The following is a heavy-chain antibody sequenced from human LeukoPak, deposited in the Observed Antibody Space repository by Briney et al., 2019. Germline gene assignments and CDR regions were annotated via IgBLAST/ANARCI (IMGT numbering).Heavy chain of an antibody. CDR1: GASISSDY. CDR3: ARHFPYCGGDCPYYYMDV. CDR2: IYSSETT. J-gene: IGHJ6*03. D-gene: IGHD2-21*02. V-gene: IGHV4-4*09. Sequence: SETLSLTCSVSGASISSDYWSWIRQPPGKGLEWIGNIYSSETTKYNPSLRSRATISGETSKNQFSLKLSSVTAVDTAVYYCARHFPYCGGDCPYYYMDVWGKGTTVTVSS.